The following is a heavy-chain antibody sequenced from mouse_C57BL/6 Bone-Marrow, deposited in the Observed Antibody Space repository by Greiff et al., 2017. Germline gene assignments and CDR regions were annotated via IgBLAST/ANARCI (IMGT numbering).Heavy chain of an antibody. D-gene: IGHD1-1*01. CDR1: GYTFTDYN. J-gene: IGHJ1*03. V-gene: IGHV1-22*01. CDR3: ANYYGSTNWYFDV. CDR2: INPNNGGT. Sequence: SGPELVKPGASVKMSCKASGYTFTDYNMHWVKQSHGKSLEWIGYINPNNGGTSYNQKFKGKATLTVNKSSSTAYMELRSLTSEDSAVYYCANYYGSTNWYFDVWGTGTTVTVSS.